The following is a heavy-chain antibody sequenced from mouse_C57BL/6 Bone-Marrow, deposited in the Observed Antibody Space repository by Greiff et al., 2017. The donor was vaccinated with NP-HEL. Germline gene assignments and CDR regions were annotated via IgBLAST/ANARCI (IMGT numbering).Heavy chain of an antibody. CDR3: ARDRFITTVVRAMDY. CDR1: GFTFSSYA. J-gene: IGHJ4*01. D-gene: IGHD1-1*01. V-gene: IGHV5-4*01. CDR2: ISDGGSYT. Sequence: DVMLVESGGGLVKPGGSLKLSCAASGFTFSSYAMSWVRQTPEKRLEWVATISDGGSYTYYPDNVKGRFTISRDNAKNNLYLQMSHLKSEDTAMYYCARDRFITTVVRAMDYWGQGTSVTVSS.